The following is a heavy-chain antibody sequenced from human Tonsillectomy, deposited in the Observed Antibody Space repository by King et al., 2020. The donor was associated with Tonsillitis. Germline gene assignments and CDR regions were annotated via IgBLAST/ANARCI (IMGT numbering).Heavy chain of an antibody. CDR1: GFTFNNAW. J-gene: IGHJ4*02. D-gene: IGHD5-24*01. CDR3: TTDRWN. CDR2: VKSRSDGGTI. Sequence: QLVQSGGGLVKPGGSLRLSCAASGFTFNNAWMSWVRQAPGKGLELVGRVKSRSDGGTIDYPAPVKGRFIIPRDDSKNTLDLQMNSLKTEDTAVYYCTTDRWNWGQGTLVTVSS. V-gene: IGHV3-15*01.